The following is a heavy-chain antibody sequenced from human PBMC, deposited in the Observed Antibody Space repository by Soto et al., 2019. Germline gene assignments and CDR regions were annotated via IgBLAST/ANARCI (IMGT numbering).Heavy chain of an antibody. D-gene: IGHD5-18*01. CDR1: GFMFSAYW. J-gene: IGHJ4*02. CDR3: ARDFYGGYTYGPGDY. Sequence: GGSLRLSCAASGFMFSAYWMSWVRQAPGKGLEWVANIHGDGGKIYYVDSVKGRFTISRDNAKRSLYLQMNSLRAEDTAVYYCARDFYGGYTYGPGDYWGQGALVTAPQ. CDR2: IHGDGGKI. V-gene: IGHV3-7*01.